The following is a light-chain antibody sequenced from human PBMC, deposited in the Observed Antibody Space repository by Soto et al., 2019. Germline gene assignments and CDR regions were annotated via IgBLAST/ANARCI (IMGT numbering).Light chain of an antibody. CDR3: CSYAGRSKVV. CDR1: SSDVGGYNY. CDR2: DVS. Sequence: QSVLTQPRSVSGSPAQSVTISCTGTSSDVGGYNYVSWYQQHPGKAPKLMIYDVSKWPSGVPDRFSGAKSGNTASLTISGLQAEDEADYYCCSYAGRSKVVFGGGTKLTVL. J-gene: IGLJ2*01. V-gene: IGLV2-11*01.